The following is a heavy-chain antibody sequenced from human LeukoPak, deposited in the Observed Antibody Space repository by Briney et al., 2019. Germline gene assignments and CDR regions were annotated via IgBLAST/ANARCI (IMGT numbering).Heavy chain of an antibody. D-gene: IGHD2-15*01. J-gene: IGHJ4*02. Sequence: GGSLRLSCAASGFTFSSYAMSWVRQAPGKGLEWVAFIRYDGSNKYYADSVKGRFTISRDNSKNTLYLQMNSLRAEDTAVYYCAKDYYCSGGSCYFTSPMNFDYWGQGTLVTVSS. V-gene: IGHV3-30*02. CDR1: GFTFSSYA. CDR3: AKDYYCSGGSCYFTSPMNFDY. CDR2: IRYDGSNK.